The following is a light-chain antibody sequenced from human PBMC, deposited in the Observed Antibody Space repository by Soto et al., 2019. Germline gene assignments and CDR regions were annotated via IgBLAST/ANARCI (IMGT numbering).Light chain of an antibody. CDR2: DVR. J-gene: IGLJ2*01. Sequence: QSALTQPPSVSGSPGQSVTISCSGTSSDVGGYSFVSWYQQHPGNTPKLIIYDVRNRPSGVPDRSSRSKSGNTASLTISGLQAEDEAHYYCCSYAGMYSVIFGGGTKLTVL. CDR1: SSDVGGYSF. CDR3: CSYAGMYSVI. V-gene: IGLV2-11*01.